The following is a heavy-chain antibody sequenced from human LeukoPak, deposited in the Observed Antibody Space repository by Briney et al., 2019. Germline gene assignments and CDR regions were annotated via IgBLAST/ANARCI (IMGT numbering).Heavy chain of an antibody. J-gene: IGHJ5*02. V-gene: IGHV4-34*01. CDR2: INHSGST. Sequence: SETLSLTCAVYGGSFSGYYWSWIRQPPGKGLEWIGEINHSGSTNYNPSLKSRVTISVDTSKNQFSLKLSSVTAADTAVYYCARDYDISTDYGFDPWGQGTLVTVSS. CDR3: ARDYDISTDYGFDP. D-gene: IGHD3-9*01. CDR1: GGSFSGYY.